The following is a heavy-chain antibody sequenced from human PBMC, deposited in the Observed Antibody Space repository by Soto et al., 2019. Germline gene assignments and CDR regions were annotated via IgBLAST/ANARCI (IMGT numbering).Heavy chain of an antibody. CDR2: ISGSGGST. CDR3: AKDGDSSGYPFDY. Sequence: GGSLRLSCAASGFTFSSYAMSWVRQAPGKGLEWVSAISGSGGSTYYADSVKGRFTISRDNSKNTLYLKMNSLRAEDTAVYYCAKDGDSSGYPFDYWGQGTLVTVSS. CDR1: GFTFSSYA. D-gene: IGHD3-22*01. V-gene: IGHV3-23*01. J-gene: IGHJ4*02.